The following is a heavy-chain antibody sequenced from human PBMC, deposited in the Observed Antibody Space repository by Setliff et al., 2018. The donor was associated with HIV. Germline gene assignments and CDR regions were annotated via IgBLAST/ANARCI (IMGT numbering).Heavy chain of an antibody. D-gene: IGHD6-19*01. V-gene: IGHV4-39*01. Sequence: SETLSLTCTVSGGSMSSSGYYWGWIRQPPGKGLEWIVTIYYDGSTFYNPSLNSPVTISVDTSTNQFSLKLSPVNAADTAVYHCAGRVQWRRGAFDLWGQGTMVTVAS. CDR3: AGRVQWRRGAFDL. CDR2: IYYDGST. J-gene: IGHJ3*01. CDR1: GGSMSSSGYY.